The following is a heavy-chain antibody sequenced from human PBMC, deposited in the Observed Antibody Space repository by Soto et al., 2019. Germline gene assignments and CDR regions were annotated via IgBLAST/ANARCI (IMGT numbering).Heavy chain of an antibody. CDR1: GVSITSYK. CDR2: MYSSGSS. V-gene: IGHV4-59*01. CDR3: AREWSAFDY. D-gene: IGHD2-15*01. J-gene: IGHJ4*02. Sequence: PSETLSLTCTVSGVSITSYKWSWIRQSPGKRLEWIAYMYSSGSSSYNPSLKSRVTMSVDTSRNKYSLQPNSATAADTAVYYCAREWSAFDYWRRGILVTVSS.